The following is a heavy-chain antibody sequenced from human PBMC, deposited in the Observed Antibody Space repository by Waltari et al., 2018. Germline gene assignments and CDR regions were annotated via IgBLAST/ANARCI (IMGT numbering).Heavy chain of an antibody. CDR3: AKGAIGSAGLDY. D-gene: IGHD6-13*01. CDR1: EFTFSSYA. CDR2: VTTRGNK. V-gene: IGHV3-23*01. Sequence: EVQLLESGGGLVQPGGSLRLSCAASEFTFSSYAVTWVRQAPGKGLVAVSSVTTRGNKYAADSVKGRFTISRDNSKNKMYLQMNSLRADDTAVYYCAKGAIGSAGLDYWGQGTLVTVSS. J-gene: IGHJ4*02.